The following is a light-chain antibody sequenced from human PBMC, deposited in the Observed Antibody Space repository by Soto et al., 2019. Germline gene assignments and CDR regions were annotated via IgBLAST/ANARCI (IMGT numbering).Light chain of an antibody. J-gene: IGLJ2*01. CDR3: QAWDSSTVV. Sequence: SSELTQPPSVSVSPGQTASITCSGDKLGDKYACWYQQKPGQSPVLVIYQDSKRPSGIPERFSGSNSGNTATLTISGTQAMDEADYYCQAWDSSTVVFGGGTKVTGL. CDR1: KLGDKY. CDR2: QDS. V-gene: IGLV3-1*01.